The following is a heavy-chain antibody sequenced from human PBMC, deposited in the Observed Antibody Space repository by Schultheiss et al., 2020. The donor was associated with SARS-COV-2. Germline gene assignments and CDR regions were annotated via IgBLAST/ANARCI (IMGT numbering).Heavy chain of an antibody. CDR1: GFTFSSYA. CDR2: ISYDGSNK. D-gene: IGHD5-24*01. V-gene: IGHV3-30-3*01. J-gene: IGHJ6*02. CDR3: ARDRFSRGYYGMDV. Sequence: GGSLRLSCAASGFTFSSYAMHWVRQAPGKGLEWVAVISYDGSNKYYADSVKGRFTISRDNSKNTLYLQMNSLRAEDTAVYYCARDRFSRGYYGMDVWGQGTTVTVSS.